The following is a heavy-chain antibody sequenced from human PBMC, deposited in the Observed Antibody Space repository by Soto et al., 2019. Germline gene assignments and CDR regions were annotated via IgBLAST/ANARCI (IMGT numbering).Heavy chain of an antibody. CDR1: GFTFSSYG. V-gene: IGHV3-30*18. Sequence: QVQLVESGGGVVQPGRSLRLSCAASGFTFSSYGMHWVRQAPGKGLEWVAVISYDGSNKYYADSVKGRFTISRDNSKNTLYLQMNSLRAEDTAVYYCAKDMTPPGDYWGQGTLVTVSS. CDR2: ISYDGSNK. CDR3: AKDMTPPGDY. D-gene: IGHD2-15*01. J-gene: IGHJ4*02.